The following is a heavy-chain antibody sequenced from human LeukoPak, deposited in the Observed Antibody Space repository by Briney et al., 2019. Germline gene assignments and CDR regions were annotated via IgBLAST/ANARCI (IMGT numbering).Heavy chain of an antibody. D-gene: IGHD2-21*02. J-gene: IGHJ4*02. CDR3: ARTASMTASGYDY. CDR2: INPDTGDK. Sequence: ASVKVSCKASGYTFTNYHINWVRQASGQGLEWMTWINPDTGDKGYARKFQDRVTITTDTSISTAYMELSSLSSEDTAVYFCARTASMTASGYDYWGQGTLVTVSS. V-gene: IGHV1-8*03. CDR1: GYTFTNYH.